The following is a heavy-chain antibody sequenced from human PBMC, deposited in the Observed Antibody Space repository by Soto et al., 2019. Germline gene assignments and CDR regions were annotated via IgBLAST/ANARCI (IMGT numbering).Heavy chain of an antibody. V-gene: IGHV3-23*01. CDR1: VFICRSYD. Sequence: GWSLRLSCAASVFICRSYDMSWVRQAPGKGLEWVSTILVGGSTHYEDSVKGRFTISRDTSKNTVYLQMNSLTAGDTAVYYCAKATATGGGAFEICGQGTMVTVSS. CDR3: AKATATGGGAFEI. D-gene: IGHD2-8*02. J-gene: IGHJ3*02. CDR2: ILVGGST.